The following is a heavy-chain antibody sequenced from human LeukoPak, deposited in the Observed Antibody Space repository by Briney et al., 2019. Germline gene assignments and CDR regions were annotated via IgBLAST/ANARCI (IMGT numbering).Heavy chain of an antibody. J-gene: IGHJ4*02. D-gene: IGHD4-17*01. V-gene: IGHV3-23*01. Sequence: GGSLRLSCAASGFTFSSYAMSWVRQAPGKGLEWVSAISGSGDSTYYGDSVKGRFTISRDNSKNTLYLQMNSLRDEDTAVYYCAKDQTTVATAPFDYWGQGTLVTVSS. CDR2: ISGSGDST. CDR1: GFTFSSYA. CDR3: AKDQTTVATAPFDY.